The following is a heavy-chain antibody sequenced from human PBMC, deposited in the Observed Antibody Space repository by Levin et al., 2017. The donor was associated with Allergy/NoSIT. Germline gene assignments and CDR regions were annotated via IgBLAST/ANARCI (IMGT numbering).Heavy chain of an antibody. D-gene: IGHD6-13*01. Sequence: SETLSLTCTVSGGSISSGDYYWSWIRQPPGKGLEWIGYIYYSGSTYYNPSLKSRVTISVDTSKNQFSLKLSSVTAADTAVYYCARGLKSSLYGMDVWGQGTTVTVSS. CDR1: GGSISSGDYY. V-gene: IGHV4-30-4*01. CDR3: ARGLKSSLYGMDV. J-gene: IGHJ6*02. CDR2: IYYSGST.